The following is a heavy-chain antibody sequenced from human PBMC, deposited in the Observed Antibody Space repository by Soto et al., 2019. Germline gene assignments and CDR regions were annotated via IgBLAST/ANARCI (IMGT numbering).Heavy chain of an antibody. CDR1: GGSISSYY. Sequence: SETLSLTCTVSGGSISSYYWSWIRQPPGKGLEWIGYIYYSGSTNYNPSLKSRVTISVDTSKNQFSLKLSSVTAADTAVYYCARVGRIAYSSSSMDVWGKGTTVTVSS. J-gene: IGHJ6*03. D-gene: IGHD6-6*01. CDR3: ARVGRIAYSSSSMDV. CDR2: IYYSGST. V-gene: IGHV4-59*01.